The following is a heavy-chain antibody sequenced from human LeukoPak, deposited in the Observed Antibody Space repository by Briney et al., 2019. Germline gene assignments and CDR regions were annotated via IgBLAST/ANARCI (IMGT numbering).Heavy chain of an antibody. D-gene: IGHD3-22*01. CDR2: IHLNGIT. CDR3: ARVISSAWRQNDL. Sequence: SETLSLTCSVSGDSITSYAWWSWVRQPPGKGLEWIGEIHLNGITNYNPSLKSRVTMSIDKSNNQFSLNLSSVTAADTAVYYCARVISSAWRQNDLWGQGTLVTV. CDR1: GDSITSYAW. J-gene: IGHJ5*02. V-gene: IGHV4-4*02.